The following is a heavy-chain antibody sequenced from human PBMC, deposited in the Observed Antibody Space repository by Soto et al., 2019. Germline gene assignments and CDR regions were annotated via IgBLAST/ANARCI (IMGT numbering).Heavy chain of an antibody. D-gene: IGHD5-12*01. CDR1: GGSISSGGYS. Sequence: QLQLQESGSGLVKPSQTLSLTCAVSGGSISSGGYSWSWIRQPPGKGLEWIGYIYHSGSTYYNPSLKRRDTTSVDRAKNQVSLKLSSVTAADTAVYYCAAGGGLPRYYWGQGTLVTVSS. CDR2: IYHSGST. V-gene: IGHV4-30-2*01. CDR3: AAGGGLPRYY. J-gene: IGHJ4*02.